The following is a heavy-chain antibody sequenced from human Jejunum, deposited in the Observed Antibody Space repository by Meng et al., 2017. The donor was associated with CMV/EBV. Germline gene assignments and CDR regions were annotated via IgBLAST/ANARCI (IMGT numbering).Heavy chain of an antibody. D-gene: IGHD6-6*01. CDR2: IYSGGST. CDR3: ARGAGSSSSRRYLDY. Sequence: VMVGEGGGGLFKPGGSLSFSLEAYEFHFSNNYMAWVRQAPGKGLEWVSVIYSGGSTYYGDSVKDRFTISRDTSKNTVYLQMDSLRAEDTAVYYCARGAGSSSSRRYLDYWGQGTLVTVSS. V-gene: IGHV3-66*01. J-gene: IGHJ4*03. CDR1: EFHFSNNY.